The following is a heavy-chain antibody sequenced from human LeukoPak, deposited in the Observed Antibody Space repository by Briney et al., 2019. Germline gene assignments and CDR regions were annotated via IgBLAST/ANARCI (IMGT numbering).Heavy chain of an antibody. CDR1: DGSFSGYY. V-gene: IGHV4-34*01. J-gene: IGHJ4*02. Sequence: SETLSLTCAVYDGSFSGYYWSWIRQPPGKGLEWIGEINHSGSTNYNPSLKSRVTISLDTSKSQFSLKVRYVTAADTAVYYCARDVVVPAANAKTSDYWGQGTLVTVSS. CDR3: ARDVVVPAANAKTSDY. D-gene: IGHD2-2*01. CDR2: INHSGST.